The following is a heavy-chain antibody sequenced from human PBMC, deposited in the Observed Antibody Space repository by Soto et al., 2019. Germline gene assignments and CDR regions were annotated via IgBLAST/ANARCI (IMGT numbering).Heavy chain of an antibody. D-gene: IGHD5-12*01. CDR1: GGTFRNYP. Sequence: ASVKVSCKAAGGTFRNYPFSWVRQAPGQGLEWMGGIIPIVGIPNYAQKFQARVTITADESTSTVYMELSSLRSEDTAVYYCARVLEFRDGYISNFHYWGQGTLVTVSS. CDR3: ARVLEFRDGYISNFHY. CDR2: IIPIVGIP. J-gene: IGHJ4*02. V-gene: IGHV1-69*10.